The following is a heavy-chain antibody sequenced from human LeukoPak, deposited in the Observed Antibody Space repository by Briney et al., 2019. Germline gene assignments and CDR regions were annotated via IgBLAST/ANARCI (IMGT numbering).Heavy chain of an antibody. CDR3: ARGTGGSGSYYYYYYMDV. CDR1: GFTFSSYS. CDR2: ISSSSSYI. Sequence: GGSLRLSCAASGFTFSSYSMNWVRRAPGKGLEWVSSISSSSSYIYYADSVKGRFTISRDNAKNSLYLQMNSLRAEDTAVYYCARGTGGSGSYYYYYYMDVWGKGTTVTVSS. D-gene: IGHD3-10*01. J-gene: IGHJ6*03. V-gene: IGHV3-21*01.